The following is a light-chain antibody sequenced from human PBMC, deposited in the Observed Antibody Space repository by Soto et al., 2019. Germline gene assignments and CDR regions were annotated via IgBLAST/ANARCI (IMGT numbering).Light chain of an antibody. CDR2: TAS. CDR3: QQNYGTPLS. J-gene: IGKJ4*01. V-gene: IGKV1-12*01. Sequence: DIQMTQSPSSVSASVGHRVTITCRAGPGISSLLAWYQQKPGKAPNLLNHTASSLQSGYPSTFSGSGSGTDFTRTISSLQPEDFATYYCQQNYGTPLSFGGGTKIEIK. CDR1: PGISSL.